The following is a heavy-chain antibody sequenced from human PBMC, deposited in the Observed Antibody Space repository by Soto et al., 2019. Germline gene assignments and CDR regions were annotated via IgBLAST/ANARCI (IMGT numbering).Heavy chain of an antibody. D-gene: IGHD2-2*01. Sequence: VQLQESGPGLVMPSETLSLTCTVSGGSISNYNWNWIRQSAGKGLEWIGRIYSSGRTNYNPSLKSRVNMSVDTSKDQSSLRLRSVTAADAAMYYCARERTYQLSGDDALDIWGLGTMVTVSS. CDR3: ARERTYQLSGDDALDI. V-gene: IGHV4-4*07. CDR2: IYSSGRT. J-gene: IGHJ3*02. CDR1: GGSISNYN.